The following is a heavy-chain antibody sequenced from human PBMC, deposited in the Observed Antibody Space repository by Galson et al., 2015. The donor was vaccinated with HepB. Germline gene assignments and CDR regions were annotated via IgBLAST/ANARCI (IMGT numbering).Heavy chain of an antibody. CDR1: GFTFSSYW. D-gene: IGHD2-21*01. J-gene: IGHJ4*02. CDR2: VKQDGSEK. CDR3: ARDRAYCGGDCYSWGDFDY. V-gene: IGHV3-7*03. Sequence: SLRLSCAASGFTFSSYWMTWVRQAPGQGLEWVANVKQDGSEKYYMDSVKGRFTISRDNAKNSVYLQMNSLRAEDTAVYYCARDRAYCGGDCYSWGDFDYWGQGTLVTVSS.